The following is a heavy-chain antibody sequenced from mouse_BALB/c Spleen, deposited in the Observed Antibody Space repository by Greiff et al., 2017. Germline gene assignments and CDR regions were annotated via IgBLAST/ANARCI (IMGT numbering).Heavy chain of an antibody. CDR3: AREDIYYDYDNYYAMDD. J-gene: IGHJ4*01. CDR1: GYSFTDYN. D-gene: IGHD2-4*01. CDR2: IDPYNGGT. Sequence: EVKLQESGPELVKPGASVKVSCKASGYSFTDYNMYWVKQSHGKSLEWIGYIDPYNGGTSYNQKFKGKATLTVDKSSSTAFMHLNSLTSEDSAVYYCAREDIYYDYDNYYAMDDWGQGTSVTVSS. V-gene: IGHV1S135*01.